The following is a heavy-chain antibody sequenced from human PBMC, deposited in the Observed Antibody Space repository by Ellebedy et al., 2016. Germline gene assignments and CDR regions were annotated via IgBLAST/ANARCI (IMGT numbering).Heavy chain of an antibody. V-gene: IGHV3-21*01. D-gene: IGHD1-7*01. CDR2: ISSISSYI. Sequence: GGSLRLSCAASGFTFSTFSMNWVRQAPGKGLEWVSSISSISSYIYYADSVKGRFTISRDNAKNSLYLHMNSLRAEDTAVYYCARDRGTTSRGDYWGQGSLVTVSS. J-gene: IGHJ4*02. CDR3: ARDRGTTSRGDY. CDR1: GFTFSTFS.